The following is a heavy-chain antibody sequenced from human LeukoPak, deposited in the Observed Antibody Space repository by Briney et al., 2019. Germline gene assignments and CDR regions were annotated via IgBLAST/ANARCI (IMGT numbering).Heavy chain of an antibody. CDR2: ISSSSGYI. J-gene: IGHJ4*02. CDR1: GFTFSSYT. CDR3: AKPLTGGGSWPPFDS. Sequence: GGSLRLSCEASGFTFSSYTLTWVRQAPGKGLEWVSSISSSSGYIYYADSVKSRFTISRDNAKRSLSLQMNSLRDEDTAVYYCAKPLTGGGSWPPFDSWGQGTLVTVSS. V-gene: IGHV3-21*04. D-gene: IGHD2-15*01.